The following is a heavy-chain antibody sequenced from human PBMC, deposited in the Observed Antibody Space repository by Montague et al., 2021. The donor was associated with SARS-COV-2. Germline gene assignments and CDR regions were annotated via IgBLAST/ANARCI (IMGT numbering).Heavy chain of an antibody. CDR1: GGSISSYY. CDR2: IYYSGST. D-gene: IGHD3-3*01. Sequence: SETLSLTCTVSGGSISSYYWSWIRQPPGKVLEWIWYIYYSGSTNYNPSLKSRVTISVYTSKNQFSLKLSSVTAADTAVYYFSRGGYYDYAFDIWGQGTMVTVSS. V-gene: IGHV4-59*01. J-gene: IGHJ3*02. CDR3: SRGGYYDYAFDI.